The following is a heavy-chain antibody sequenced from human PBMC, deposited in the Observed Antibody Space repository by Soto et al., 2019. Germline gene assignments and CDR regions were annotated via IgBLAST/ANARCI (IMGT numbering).Heavy chain of an antibody. CDR2: ITAKNGNT. CDR1: GYTFTSYG. Sequence: QVQLVQSGGEVKKPGASVTVSCKASGYTFTSYGVSWVRQAPGQGPEWMGWITAKNGNTNYGQRFQGRVTMTTDTSTSTAYMELRSLRSDDTAVYYCARGPITGTNWFDPWGQGTLVTVCS. J-gene: IGHJ5*02. V-gene: IGHV1-18*01. CDR3: ARGPITGTNWFDP. D-gene: IGHD1-7*01.